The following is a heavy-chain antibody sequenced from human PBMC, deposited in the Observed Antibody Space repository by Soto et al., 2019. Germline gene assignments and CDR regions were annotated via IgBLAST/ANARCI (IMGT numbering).Heavy chain of an antibody. CDR3: ARRRHPLGHGSGSYGY. D-gene: IGHD3-10*01. CDR2: IYYSGST. V-gene: IGHV4-31*03. CDR1: GGSISSGGYY. Sequence: SETLSLTCTVSGGSISSGGYYWSWIRQHPGKGLEWIGYIYYSGSTYYNPSLKSRVTISVDTSKNQFSLKLSSVTAADTAVYYCARRRHPLGHGSGSYGYWGQGTLVTVSS. J-gene: IGHJ4*02.